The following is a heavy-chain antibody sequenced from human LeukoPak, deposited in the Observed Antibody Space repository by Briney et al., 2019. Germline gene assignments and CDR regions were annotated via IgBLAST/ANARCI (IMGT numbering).Heavy chain of an antibody. V-gene: IGHV1-69*13. CDR1: GGTFSSYG. CDR3: ARMEAMVRTFDY. J-gene: IGHJ4*02. CDR2: IIPIFGTA. Sequence: SVKVSCKASGGTFSSYGISWVRQAPGQGLEWMGGIIPIFGTANYAQKFQGRVTITADESTSTAYMELSSLRSEDTAVYYCARMEAMVRTFDYWGQGTLVTVSS. D-gene: IGHD5-18*01.